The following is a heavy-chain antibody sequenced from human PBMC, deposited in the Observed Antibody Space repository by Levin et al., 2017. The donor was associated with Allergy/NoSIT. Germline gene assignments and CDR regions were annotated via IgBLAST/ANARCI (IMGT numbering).Heavy chain of an antibody. CDR1: GGSISSSNW. V-gene: IGHV4-4*02. CDR3: ARGGELLWFGELSGISDAFEI. Sequence: SETLSLTCAVSGGSISSSNWWSWVRQPPGKGLEWIGEIYHSGSTNYNPSLKSRVTISVDKSKNQFSLKLSSLTAADTAAYYCARGGELLWFGELSGISDAFEIWGQGTMVTVSS. CDR2: IYHSGST. J-gene: IGHJ3*02. D-gene: IGHD3-10*01.